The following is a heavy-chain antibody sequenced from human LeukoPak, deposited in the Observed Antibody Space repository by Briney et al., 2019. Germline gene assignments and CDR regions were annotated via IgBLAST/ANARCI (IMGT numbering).Heavy chain of an antibody. CDR1: GGTFSSYA. CDR3: ASDSSGYYWRYAFDI. D-gene: IGHD3-22*01. J-gene: IGHJ3*02. Sequence: GASVKVSCKASGGTFSSYAISWVRQAPGQGLEWMGGIIPIFGTANYAQKFQGRVTITTDESTSTAYMELSSLRSEDTAVYYCASDSSGYYWRYAFDIWGQGTMVTVSS. CDR2: IIPIFGTA. V-gene: IGHV1-69*05.